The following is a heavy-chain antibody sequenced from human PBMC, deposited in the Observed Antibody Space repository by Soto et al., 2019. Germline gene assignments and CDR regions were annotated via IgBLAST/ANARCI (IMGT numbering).Heavy chain of an antibody. J-gene: IGHJ5*02. V-gene: IGHV1-2*02. D-gene: IGHD3-16*01. Sequence: QVQLVQSGAEVKKPGASVYVSCKASGYTFSDYYVHWVRQAPGQGLEWMGWINPNVGGTNYARRFQGRVNMTRDTSISTVYMKLTRLSPDDTAIYYCARGGREVPRIPYDTWGQGTRVTVSS. CDR2: INPNVGGT. CDR3: ARGGREVPRIPYDT. CDR1: GYTFSDYY.